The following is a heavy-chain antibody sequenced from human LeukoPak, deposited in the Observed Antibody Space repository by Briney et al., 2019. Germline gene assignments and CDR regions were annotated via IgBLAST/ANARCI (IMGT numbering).Heavy chain of an antibody. D-gene: IGHD3-16*01. V-gene: IGHV3-30*18. CDR2: ISFDGSNK. CDR1: GFAFSSYD. CDR3: AKDGGDY. J-gene: IGHJ4*02. Sequence: PGRSLRLSCAASGFAFSSYDMHWVRQAPGKGLEWVTVISFDGSNKYYADSVKGRFTISRDNSKNTLYLQMNSLKTEDTAVYYCAKDGGDYWGQGTLVTVSS.